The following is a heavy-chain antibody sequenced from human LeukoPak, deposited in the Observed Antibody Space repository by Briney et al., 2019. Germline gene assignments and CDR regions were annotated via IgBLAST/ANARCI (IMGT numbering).Heavy chain of an antibody. CDR2: IYYSGST. V-gene: IGHV4-59*12. J-gene: IGHJ4*02. Sequence: PSETLSLTCTVSGGSISSYYWSWIRQPPGKGLEWIGYIYYSGSTNYNPSLKSRVTISVDTSKNQFSLKLSSVTAADTAVYYCARDGDSSGYYIDYWGQGTLVTVSS. CDR3: ARDGDSSGYYIDY. D-gene: IGHD3-22*01. CDR1: GGSISSYY.